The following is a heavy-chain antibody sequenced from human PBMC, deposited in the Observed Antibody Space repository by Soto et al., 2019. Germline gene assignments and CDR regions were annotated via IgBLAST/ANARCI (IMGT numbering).Heavy chain of an antibody. CDR2: IIPIFGTA. J-gene: IGHJ4*02. Sequence: QVQLVQSGAEVKKPGSSVKVSCKASGGTFSSYAISWVRQAPGQGLEWMGGIIPIFGTANYAQKFQGRVTITADESTSTAYMELSSLRSEDTAVYYCARSEYSSSWYSHNFDYCGQGTLVTVSS. D-gene: IGHD6-13*01. V-gene: IGHV1-69*12. CDR3: ARSEYSSSWYSHNFDY. CDR1: GGTFSSYA.